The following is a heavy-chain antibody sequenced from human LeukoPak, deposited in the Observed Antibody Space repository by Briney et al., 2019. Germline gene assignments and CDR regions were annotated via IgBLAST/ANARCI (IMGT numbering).Heavy chain of an antibody. J-gene: IGHJ4*02. D-gene: IGHD3-22*01. V-gene: IGHV1-18*04. CDR1: GYTFTGYY. Sequence: ASXKVSCKTSGYTFTGYYLHWVQQAPGQGLEWMGWINPYTGGTNYAQKLQGRVTMTTDTSTSTAYMELRSLRSDDTAVYYCARDRSYYYDSSGYPPSDYWGQGTLVTVSS. CDR3: ARDRSYYYDSSGYPPSDY. CDR2: INPYTGGT.